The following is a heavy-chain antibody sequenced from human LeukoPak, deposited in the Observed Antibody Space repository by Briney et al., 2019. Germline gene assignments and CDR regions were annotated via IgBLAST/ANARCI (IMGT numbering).Heavy chain of an antibody. Sequence: ASVKVSCKASGYTLTGYYMHWVRQAPGQGLEWMGWINPNSGDTNSAQKFQGRVTMTTDTSISTAFMELSRLRSDDTAVYYCARRGDYYDNWGQGTLVTVSS. J-gene: IGHJ4*02. D-gene: IGHD3-16*01. CDR1: GYTLTGYY. CDR3: ARRGDYYDN. CDR2: INPNSGDT. V-gene: IGHV1-2*02.